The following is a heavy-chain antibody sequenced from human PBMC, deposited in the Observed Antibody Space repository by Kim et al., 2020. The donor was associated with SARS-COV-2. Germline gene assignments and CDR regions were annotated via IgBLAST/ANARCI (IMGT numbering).Heavy chain of an antibody. J-gene: IGHJ4*02. Sequence: GGSLRLSCAASGFTFSSYAMSWVRQAPGKGLEWVSAISGSGGSTYYADSVKGRFTISRDNSKNTLYLQMNSLRAEDTAVYYCAKPQGGRLLWFGELYYFDYCGQGTLVTVSS. V-gene: IGHV3-23*01. CDR3: AKPQGGRLLWFGELYYFDY. D-gene: IGHD3-10*01. CDR1: GFTFSSYA. CDR2: ISGSGGST.